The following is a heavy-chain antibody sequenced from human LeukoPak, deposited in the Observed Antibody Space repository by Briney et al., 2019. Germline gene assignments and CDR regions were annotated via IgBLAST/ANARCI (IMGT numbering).Heavy chain of an antibody. CDR3: ARRTRSTQAFDY. D-gene: IGHD1-1*01. CDR1: GGSISSGDYY. CDR2: IYYSGST. V-gene: IGHV4-30-4*08. Sequence: SQTLSLTCTVSGGSISSGDYYWSWIRQPPGKGLEWIGYIYYSGSTYYNPSLKSRVTISVDTSKNQFSLKLSSVTAADTAVYYCARRTRSTQAFDYWGQGTLVTVSS. J-gene: IGHJ4*02.